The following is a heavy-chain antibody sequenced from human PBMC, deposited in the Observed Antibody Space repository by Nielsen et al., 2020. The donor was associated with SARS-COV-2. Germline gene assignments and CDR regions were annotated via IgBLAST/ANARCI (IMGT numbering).Heavy chain of an antibody. Sequence: GGSLRLSCAASGFTFSDYYMSWIRQAPGKGLEWVSYISSSSSYTNYADSVKGRFTISRDNAENSLYLQMNSLRAEDTAVYYCARDYYYGMDVWGQGTTVTVSS. J-gene: IGHJ6*02. V-gene: IGHV3-11*06. CDR2: ISSSSSYT. CDR3: ARDYYYGMDV. CDR1: GFTFSDYY.